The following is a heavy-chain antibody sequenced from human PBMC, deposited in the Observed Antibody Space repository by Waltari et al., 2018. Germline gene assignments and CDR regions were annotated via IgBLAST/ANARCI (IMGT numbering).Heavy chain of an antibody. CDR3: ASCRDGYRPHFDY. CDR1: GGSISSYY. V-gene: IGHV4-59*01. CDR2: IDYSGST. D-gene: IGHD5-12*01. J-gene: IGHJ4*02. Sequence: QVQLQESGPGLVKPSETLSLTCTVSGGSISSYYWSWIRQPPGKGLEWIGYIDYSGSTNYNPSLKSRVTISVDTSKNQFSLKLSSVTAADTAVYYCASCRDGYRPHFDYWGQGTLVTVSS.